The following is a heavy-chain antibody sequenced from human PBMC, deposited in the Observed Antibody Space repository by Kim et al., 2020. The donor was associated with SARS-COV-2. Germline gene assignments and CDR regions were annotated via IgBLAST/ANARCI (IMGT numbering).Heavy chain of an antibody. V-gene: IGHV3-33*01. CDR3: ARSASRGWLWAFDI. D-gene: IGHD6-19*01. Sequence: YADSVKGRFTISRDNSKDTLYLQMNGLRAEGTAVYYCARSASRGWLWAFDIWGQGTMVTVSS. J-gene: IGHJ3*02.